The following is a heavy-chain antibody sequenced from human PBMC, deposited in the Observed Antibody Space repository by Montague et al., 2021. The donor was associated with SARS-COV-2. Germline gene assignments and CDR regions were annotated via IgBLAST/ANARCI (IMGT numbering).Heavy chain of an antibody. CDR2: MHYSGAT. CDR3: ARDSKGGRQLGNWFDP. Sequence: SETLSLTCSVSGGSLETSDYYWGWVRQPPGKGLELIVSMHYSGATFYNPSLKSRVTMSLDTSKNHFSLNLTSVTAAATAVYFCARDSKGGRQLGNWFDPWGQGTLVTVSS. J-gene: IGHJ5*02. D-gene: IGHD6-13*01. CDR1: GGSLETSDYY. V-gene: IGHV4-39*07.